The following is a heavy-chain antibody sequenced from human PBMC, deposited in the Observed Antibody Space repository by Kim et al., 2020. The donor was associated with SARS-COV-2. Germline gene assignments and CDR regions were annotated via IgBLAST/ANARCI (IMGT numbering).Heavy chain of an antibody. CDR2: IWYDGSNK. D-gene: IGHD6-13*01. CDR3: ARDLGVWSSSWPSGFDY. Sequence: GGSLRLSCAASGFTFSSYGMHWVRQAPGKGLEWVAVIWYDGSNKYYADSVKGRFTISRDNSKNTLYLQMNSLRAEDTAVYYCARDLGVWSSSWPSGFDYWGQGTLVTVSS. J-gene: IGHJ4*02. CDR1: GFTFSSYG. V-gene: IGHV3-33*01.